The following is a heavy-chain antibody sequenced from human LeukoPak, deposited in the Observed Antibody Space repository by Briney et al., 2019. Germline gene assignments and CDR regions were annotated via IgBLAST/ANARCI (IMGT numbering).Heavy chain of an antibody. CDR3: ARRRGYGSGSSYYYYYMDV. J-gene: IGHJ6*03. CDR1: GYSISSGYY. V-gene: IGHV4-34*01. D-gene: IGHD3-10*01. CDR2: INHSGST. Sequence: PSETLSLTCTVSGYSISSGYYWSWIRQPPGKGLEWIGEINHSGSTNYNPSLKSRVTISVDTSKNQFSLKLSSVTAADTAVYYCARRRGYGSGSSYYYYYMDVWGKGTTVTISS.